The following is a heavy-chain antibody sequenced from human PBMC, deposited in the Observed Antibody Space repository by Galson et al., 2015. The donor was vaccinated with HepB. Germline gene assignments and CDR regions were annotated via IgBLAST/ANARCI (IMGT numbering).Heavy chain of an antibody. CDR3: ARTLLWYGTFSGPLDS. V-gene: IGHV1-69*06. Sequence: SVKVSCKASEGTFRSYAISWVRQAPGQGLEWMGGIIPIFETANYAQNFLDRVTITADKSPSTAYMELNSLRSDDTAVYYCARTLLWYGTFSGPLDSWGQGSLVTVSS. D-gene: IGHD3-10*01. J-gene: IGHJ4*02. CDR2: IIPIFETA. CDR1: EGTFRSYA.